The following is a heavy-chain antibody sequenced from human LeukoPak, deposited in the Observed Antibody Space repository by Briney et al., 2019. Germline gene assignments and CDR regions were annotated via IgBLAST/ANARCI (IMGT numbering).Heavy chain of an antibody. V-gene: IGHV3-23*01. CDR3: AKESLVVIESYFDN. Sequence: GGSLRLSCLVSGFSFSDYAMSWVRRAPGKGLEWVSAFTGSGQTKYYTDSVKGRFTMSRDDSKNTLYLQMNSLRDEDTAEYFCAKESLVVIESYFDNWGQGTLVLVSS. CDR2: FTGSGQTK. CDR1: GFSFSDYA. J-gene: IGHJ4*02. D-gene: IGHD3-22*01.